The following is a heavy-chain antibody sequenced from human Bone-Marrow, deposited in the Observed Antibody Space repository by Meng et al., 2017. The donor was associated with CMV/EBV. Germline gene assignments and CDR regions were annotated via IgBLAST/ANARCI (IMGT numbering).Heavy chain of an antibody. CDR2: IYTSGST. CDR1: GGSISSGSYY. CDR3: ARSSSGYRVGY. Sequence: QVQLQESGPGLVKPSQTLSLTCTVSGGSISSGSYYWSWIRQPAGKGLEWIGRIYTSGSTNYNPSLKSRVTISVDTSKNQFSLKLSSVTAADTAVYYCARSSSGYRVGYWGQGTLVTVSS. V-gene: IGHV4-61*02. D-gene: IGHD3-22*01. J-gene: IGHJ4*02.